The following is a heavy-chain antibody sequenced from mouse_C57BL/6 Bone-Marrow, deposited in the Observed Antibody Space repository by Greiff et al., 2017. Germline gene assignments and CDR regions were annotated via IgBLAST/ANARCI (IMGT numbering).Heavy chain of an antibody. D-gene: IGHD2-13*01. CDR2: ISYSGNT. J-gene: IGHJ1*03. Sequence: ESGPGLAKPSQTLSLTCSVTGYSITTDHWNWIRKYPGNKLEYMGYISYSGNTYYNPSLKSRISISRDTSKKQYYLQLNSVTTEETATYYGERSGMTNWYLYVWGTGTTATVSS. CDR1: GYSITTDH. CDR3: ERSGMTNWYLYV. V-gene: IGHV3-8*01.